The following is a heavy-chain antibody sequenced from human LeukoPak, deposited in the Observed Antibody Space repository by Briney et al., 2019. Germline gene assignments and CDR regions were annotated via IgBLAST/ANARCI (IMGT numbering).Heavy chain of an antibody. CDR3: ASARTYCGGDCYSGDAFDI. D-gene: IGHD2-21*02. V-gene: IGHV1-8*01. J-gene: IGHJ3*02. CDR1: GYTFTSYD. CDR2: MNPNSGNT. Sequence: ASVKVSCKASGYTFTSYDINWVRQATGQGLEWMGWMNPNSGNTGYAQKFQGRVTMTRNTSISIAYMELSSLRSEDTAVYYCASARTYCGGDCYSGDAFDIWGQGTMVTVSS.